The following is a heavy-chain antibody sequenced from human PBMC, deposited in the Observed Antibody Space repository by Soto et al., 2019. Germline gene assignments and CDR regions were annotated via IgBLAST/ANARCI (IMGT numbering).Heavy chain of an antibody. J-gene: IGHJ6*01. D-gene: IGHD3-16*01. CDR1: GYTYTYHY. V-gene: IGHV1-2*02. Sequence: ASVQASCKASGYTYTYHYIHWVRQAPEQGPEWMGEIGPESGATRYAQKFQGRVTMTRDTSITTVYMELKNLSPDDTAVYYCGRGRRGQRVVCVWGQGNPVTV. CDR2: IGPESGAT. CDR3: GRGRRGQRVVCV.